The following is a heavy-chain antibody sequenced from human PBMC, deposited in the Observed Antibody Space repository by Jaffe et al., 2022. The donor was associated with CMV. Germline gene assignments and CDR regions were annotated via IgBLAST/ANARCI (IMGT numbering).Heavy chain of an antibody. Sequence: QVQLQQWGAGLLKPSETLSLTCAVYGGSFSGYYWSWIRQPPGKGLEWIGEINHSGSTNYNPSLKSRVTISVDTSKNQFSLKLSSVTAADTAVYYCARGRAQLWFFTDYYYYYMDVWGKGTTVTVSS. CDR2: INHSGST. D-gene: IGHD5-18*01. V-gene: IGHV4-34*01. J-gene: IGHJ6*03. CDR1: GGSFSGYY. CDR3: ARGRAQLWFFTDYYYYYMDV.